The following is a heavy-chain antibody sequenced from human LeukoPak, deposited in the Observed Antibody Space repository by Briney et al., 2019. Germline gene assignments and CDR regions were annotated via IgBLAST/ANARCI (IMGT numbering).Heavy chain of an antibody. D-gene: IGHD1-26*01. CDR3: ARDFPVGATYHY. V-gene: IGHV3-48*02. J-gene: IGHJ4*02. CDR2: ISSSSSTI. CDR1: GFTFSSYS. Sequence: PGGSLRLSCAASGFTFSSYSMNWVRQAPGKGLEWVSYISSSSSTIYYADSVKGRFTISRDNAKNSLYLQMNRLRDEDTAVYYCARDFPVGATYHYWGQGTLVTVSS.